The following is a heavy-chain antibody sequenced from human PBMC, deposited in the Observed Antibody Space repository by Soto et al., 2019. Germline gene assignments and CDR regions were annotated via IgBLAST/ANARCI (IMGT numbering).Heavy chain of an antibody. CDR1: GFSLSTSGVA. D-gene: IGHD6-19*01. Sequence: TLSLTCAVSGFSLSTSGVAVGWIRQPPGKALEWLALIYWDDDKRYSPSLKSRLTITKDTSKNQVVLTMTNMDPVDTATYYCAHRTAVPGAFDYWGQGTLVTVSS. CDR3: AHRTAVPGAFDY. CDR2: IYWDDDK. V-gene: IGHV2-5*02. J-gene: IGHJ4*02.